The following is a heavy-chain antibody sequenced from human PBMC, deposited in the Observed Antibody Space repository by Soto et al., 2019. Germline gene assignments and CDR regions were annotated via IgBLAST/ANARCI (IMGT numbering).Heavy chain of an antibody. CDR2: ISYDGSNK. Sequence: GGSLRLSCAASGFTFSSYGMHWVRQAPGKGLEWVAVISYDGSNKYYADSVKGRFTISRDNSKNTLYLQMNSLRAEDTAVYYCAKSGSRTVAGIDYWGQGTLVTVSS. CDR3: AKSGSRTVAGIDY. V-gene: IGHV3-30*18. D-gene: IGHD6-19*01. CDR1: GFTFSSYG. J-gene: IGHJ4*02.